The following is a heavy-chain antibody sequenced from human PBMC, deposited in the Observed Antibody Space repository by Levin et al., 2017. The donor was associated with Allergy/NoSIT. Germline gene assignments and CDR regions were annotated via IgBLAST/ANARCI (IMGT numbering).Heavy chain of an antibody. J-gene: IGHJ4*02. CDR2: ISGRGDTQ. Sequence: TGGSLRLSCAASGFIFSSYIMNWVRQAPGKGLEWVSGISGRGDTQYHADSVKGRFTISRDNFKDTLDLQMNSLRAEDTAVYYCARDPSGWFGLNYWGRGTLVTVSS. D-gene: IGHD6-19*01. CDR1: GFIFSSYI. CDR3: ARDPSGWFGLNY. V-gene: IGHV3-23*01.